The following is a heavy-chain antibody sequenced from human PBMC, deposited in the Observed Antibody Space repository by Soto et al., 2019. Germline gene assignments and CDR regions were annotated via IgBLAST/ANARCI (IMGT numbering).Heavy chain of an antibody. Sequence: PGGSLRLSCAVSGISFSAYGMHWVRQAPGKGLEWVAMISYDGNKSSYGDSVKGRFTISRDNSKNTVSLLMNSLRAEDTAVYFCARGSSGYISSWYYFDYWGRGTLVTVSS. V-gene: IGHV3-30*03. CDR2: ISYDGNKS. D-gene: IGHD6-13*01. J-gene: IGHJ4*02. CDR3: ARGSSGYISSWYYFDY. CDR1: GISFSAYG.